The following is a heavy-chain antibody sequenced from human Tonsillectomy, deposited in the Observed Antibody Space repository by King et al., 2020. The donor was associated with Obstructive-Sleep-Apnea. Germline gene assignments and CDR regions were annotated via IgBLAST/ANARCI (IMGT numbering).Heavy chain of an antibody. J-gene: IGHJ5*02. V-gene: IGHV4-34*01. CDR2: INHSGST. Sequence: VQLQQWGAGLLKPSETLSLTCAVFGGSFSDYYWSWIRQPPGKGLEWIGEINHSGSTNYNPSLKSRVTISVDTSKNQFSLKVNSETAADTAVYYCARGSGAAAVNWFDPWGQGTLVTVSS. D-gene: IGHD6-13*01. CDR3: ARGSGAAAVNWFDP. CDR1: GGSFSDYY.